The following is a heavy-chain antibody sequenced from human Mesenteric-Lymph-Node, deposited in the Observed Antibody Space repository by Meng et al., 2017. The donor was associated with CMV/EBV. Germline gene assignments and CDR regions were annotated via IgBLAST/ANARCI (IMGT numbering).Heavy chain of an antibody. CDR1: GFTLGDYA. Sequence: GESLKISCTASGFTLGDYAMSWVRQAPGKGLEWVGFIRSKAYGGTTEYAASVKGRFTISRDDSKSIAYLQMNSLKTEDTAVYFCTGDEWGGYCSSTSCQSYGMDVWGQGTTVTVSS. CDR2: IRSKAYGGTT. J-gene: IGHJ6*02. D-gene: IGHD2-2*01. V-gene: IGHV3-49*04. CDR3: TGDEWGGYCSSTSCQSYGMDV.